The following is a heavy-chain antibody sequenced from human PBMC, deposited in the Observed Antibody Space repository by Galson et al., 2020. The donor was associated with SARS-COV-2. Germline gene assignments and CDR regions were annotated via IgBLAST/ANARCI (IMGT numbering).Heavy chain of an antibody. D-gene: IGHD2-21*01. Sequence: HGESLKISCKGSGYSFTSYWIGWVRQMPGKGLEWMGIIYPGDSDTRYSPSFQGQVTISADKSISTAYLQWSSLKASDTAMYYCARSVRREMAIKKGRPFDYWGQGTLVTVSS. V-gene: IGHV5-51*01. CDR1: GYSFTSYW. CDR3: ARSVRREMAIKKGRPFDY. CDR2: IYPGDSDT. J-gene: IGHJ4*02.